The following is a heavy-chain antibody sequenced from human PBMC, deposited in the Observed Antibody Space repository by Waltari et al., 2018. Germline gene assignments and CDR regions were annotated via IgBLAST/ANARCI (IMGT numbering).Heavy chain of an antibody. CDR3: ARSGGYSSSWNNWFDP. CDR2: IYYSGST. D-gene: IGHD6-13*01. V-gene: IGHV4-59*01. CDR1: GGSISSYY. Sequence: QVQLQESGSGLVKPSETLSLTCTVSGGSISSYYWSWIRQPPGKGLEWIGYIYYSGSTNYNPSLKSRVTMSVDTSKNQFSLKLSSVTAAETAVYYCARSGGYSSSWNNWFDPWGQGTLVTVSS. J-gene: IGHJ5*02.